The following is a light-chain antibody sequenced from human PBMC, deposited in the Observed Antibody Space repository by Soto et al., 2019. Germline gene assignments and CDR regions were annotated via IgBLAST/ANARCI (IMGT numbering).Light chain of an antibody. CDR2: EVS. CDR3: SLYTSENAYV. J-gene: IGLJ1*01. Sequence: SGLAQPPSVSGSPGESVTISCTGTSTDFVSYNRVSWYQQPPGTAPKLMIYEVSKRPSGVPDRFSGSKSGNTASLNISGLQAADEADYYCSLYTSENAYVFGTGTKVTVL. V-gene: IGLV2-18*01. CDR1: STDFVSYNR.